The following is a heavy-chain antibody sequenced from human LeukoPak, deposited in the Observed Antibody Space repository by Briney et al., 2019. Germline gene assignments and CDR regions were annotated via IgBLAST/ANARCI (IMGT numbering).Heavy chain of an antibody. CDR1: GFSISNYW. J-gene: IGHJ6*02. CDR2: IKQAESER. V-gene: IGHV3-7*01. CDR3: ARGRFNYGLGMDV. D-gene: IGHD5-18*01. Sequence: GGSLRLSCAGSGFSISNYWMSWVRQAPGKGLGWVANIKQAESERFYVDSVKDRFIISRENAENSVYLQMNSLRDEDTAVYYCARGRFNYGLGMDVWGQGTTVIVSS.